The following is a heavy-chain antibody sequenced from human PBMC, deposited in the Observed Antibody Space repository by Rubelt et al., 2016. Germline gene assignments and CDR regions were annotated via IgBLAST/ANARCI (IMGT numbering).Heavy chain of an antibody. CDR2: INPSGGST. CDR1: GYIFTSYS. CDR3: ARGRRDYATHPPDV. D-gene: IGHD4-17*01. V-gene: IGHV1-46*01. J-gene: IGHJ6*02. Sequence: GYIFTSYSMHWVRQAPGQGLEWMGIINPSGGSTTYAQKFQGRVTITRDTSASTAYMELSRLRSDDTAVYYCARGRRDYATHPPDVWGQGTTVTVSS.